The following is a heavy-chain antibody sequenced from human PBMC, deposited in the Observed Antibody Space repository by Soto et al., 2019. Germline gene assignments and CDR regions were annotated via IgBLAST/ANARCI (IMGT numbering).Heavy chain of an antibody. CDR1: GFTFSSYW. D-gene: IGHD5-18*01. CDR3: ARGRGYSYGLLIYYYYMDV. J-gene: IGHJ6*03. CDR2: IKQDGSEK. V-gene: IGHV3-7*01. Sequence: GGSLRLSCAASGFTFSSYWMSWVRQAPGKGLEWVANIKQDGSEKYYVDSVKGRFTISRDNAKNSLYLQMNSLRAEDTAVYYCARGRGYSYGLLIYYYYMDVWGKGTTVTV.